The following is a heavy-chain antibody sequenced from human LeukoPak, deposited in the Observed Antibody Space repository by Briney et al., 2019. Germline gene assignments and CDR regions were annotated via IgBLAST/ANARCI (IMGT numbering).Heavy chain of an antibody. CDR3: ARSTGPVALYYFDS. Sequence: GGSLRLSCEASKFIFSSYEMNCVRQAPGKALEWVSYINRSGSTKYYADSVKGRFTISRDNAKNLLYLQMNSLKAEDTALYYCARSTGPVALYYFDSWGQGTLVTVSS. V-gene: IGHV3-48*03. J-gene: IGHJ4*02. CDR2: INRSGSTK. CDR1: KFIFSSYE. D-gene: IGHD2-2*01.